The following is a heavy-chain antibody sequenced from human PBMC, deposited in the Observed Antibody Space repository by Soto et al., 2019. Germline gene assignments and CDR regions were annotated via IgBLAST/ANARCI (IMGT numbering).Heavy chain of an antibody. CDR3: ASRLNYFDSSGHGNY. Sequence: GGSLRLSCAASGFTFSSHSMNWVRQAPGKGLELVSYISSSSSTIYYADSVTGRFTISRDNAQNSLYLQMNSLRDEDTAVYYCASRLNYFDSSGHGNYWGQGTLVTVSS. V-gene: IGHV3-48*02. J-gene: IGHJ4*02. D-gene: IGHD3-22*01. CDR1: GFTFSSHS. CDR2: ISSSSSTI.